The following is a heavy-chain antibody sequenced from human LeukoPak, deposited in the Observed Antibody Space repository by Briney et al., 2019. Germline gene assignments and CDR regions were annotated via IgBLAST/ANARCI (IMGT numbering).Heavy chain of an antibody. D-gene: IGHD5-12*01. Sequence: GGSLRLSCSASGFTFSNYDMQWVRQAPGKGREWVAFIRYDGSNSFYPDSVKGRFTISRDNPKNTLYLQMNSLRAEDTAVYFCARDKRGGAAGYWGQGNLVIVSS. J-gene: IGHJ4*02. CDR3: ARDKRGGAAGY. CDR2: IRYDGSNS. CDR1: GFTFSNYD. V-gene: IGHV3-30*02.